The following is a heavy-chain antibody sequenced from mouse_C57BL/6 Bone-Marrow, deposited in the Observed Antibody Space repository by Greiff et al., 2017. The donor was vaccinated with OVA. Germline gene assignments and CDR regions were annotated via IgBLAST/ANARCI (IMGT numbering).Heavy chain of an antibody. D-gene: IGHD2-2*01. CDR3: ANIYYGNDGFAY. V-gene: IGHV1-64*01. CDR2: IHPNSGST. J-gene: IGHJ3*01. Sequence: QVQLKQPGAELVKPGASVKLSCKASGYTFTSYWMHWVKQRPGQGLEWIGMIHPNSGSTNYNEKFKSKATLTVDKSSSTAYMQLSSLTSEDSAVYYCANIYYGNDGFAYWGQGTLVTVSA. CDR1: GYTFTSYW.